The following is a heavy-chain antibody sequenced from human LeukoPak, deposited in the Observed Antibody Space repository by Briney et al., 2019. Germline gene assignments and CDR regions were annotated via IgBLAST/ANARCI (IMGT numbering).Heavy chain of an antibody. CDR2: IYYSGST. V-gene: IGHV4-30-4*02. Sequence: SETLSLTCTVSGGSISSGDYYWSWIHQPPGKGLEWIGYIYYSGSTYYNPSLKSRVTVSVDTSKNQFSLKMSSVTAADTALYHCARARRVAVRGIYFDFWGQGALVTVSS. CDR1: GGSISSGDYY. J-gene: IGHJ4*02. CDR3: ARARRVAVRGIYFDF. D-gene: IGHD3-10*02.